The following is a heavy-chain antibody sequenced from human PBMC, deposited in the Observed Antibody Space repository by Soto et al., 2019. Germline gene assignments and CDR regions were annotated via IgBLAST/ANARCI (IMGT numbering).Heavy chain of an antibody. J-gene: IGHJ4*02. CDR2: ITTRGART. V-gene: IGHV3-23*01. CDR3: ARYRSDGSASFDS. CDR1: VFTFNTYS. D-gene: IGHD3-9*01. Sequence: PGGSLRLSCAASVFTFNTYSMTGVRQTPGKGLEWVSFITTRGARTYYADPVRGRFTISTDSSRNTLYLQMNSLRPDDTAVYFCARYRSDGSASFDSWGQGTRVTVSS.